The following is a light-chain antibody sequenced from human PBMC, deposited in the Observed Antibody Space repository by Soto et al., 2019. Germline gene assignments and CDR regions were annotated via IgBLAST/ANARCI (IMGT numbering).Light chain of an antibody. CDR1: QSISSW. CDR2: DAF. Sequence: DIQMTQSPSTLSASVGDRVTITCRASQSISSWLAWYQQKPWKAPKLLIYDAFSLESGVPSRFSGSGSGTEFTLTISSLQPDDFATYYCQQYNSYSGTFGQGTKVEIK. CDR3: QQYNSYSGT. J-gene: IGKJ1*01. V-gene: IGKV1-5*01.